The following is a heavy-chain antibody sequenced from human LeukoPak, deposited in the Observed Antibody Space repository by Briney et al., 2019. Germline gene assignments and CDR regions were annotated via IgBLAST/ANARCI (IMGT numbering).Heavy chain of an antibody. D-gene: IGHD3-10*01. V-gene: IGHV1-18*01. Sequence: ASVKVSRKASGYTFTSYGISWVRQAPGQGLEWMGWISAYNGNTNYAQKLQGRVTMTTDTSTSTAYMELRSLRSDDTAVYYRARVIRDYLSYGSYYFDYWGQGTLVTVSS. CDR1: GYTFTSYG. CDR3: ARVIRDYLSYGSYYFDY. J-gene: IGHJ4*02. CDR2: ISAYNGNT.